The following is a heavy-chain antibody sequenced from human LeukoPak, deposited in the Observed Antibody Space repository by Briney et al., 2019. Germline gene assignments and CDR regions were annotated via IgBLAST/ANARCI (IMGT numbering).Heavy chain of an antibody. CDR1: GFTFSSYA. CDR2: ISSSGGTT. V-gene: IGHV3-23*01. J-gene: IGHJ4*02. D-gene: IGHD6-6*01. Sequence: QAGGSLRLSCAASGFTFSSYAMSWVRQAPGKGLEWVSSISSSGGTTYYADSVKGRFTISRDYSKNTLYLQMNSLRAEDTALYYCAKDGMYSSSSSYYFDYWGPGTLVTVSS. CDR3: AKDGMYSSSSSYYFDY.